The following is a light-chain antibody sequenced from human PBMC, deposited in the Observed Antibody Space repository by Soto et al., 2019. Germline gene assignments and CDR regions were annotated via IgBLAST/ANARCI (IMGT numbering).Light chain of an antibody. CDR2: NDD. V-gene: IGLV1-44*01. CDR3: AAWDDSLKGPV. J-gene: IGLJ7*01. Sequence: QSVLTQAPSASGTPGQRVTISCSGSSSNIGISSVTWYQQLPGTAPKLLVYNDDHRPSGVPDRFSGSKSGTSASLAIRGLQSEDEADYYCAAWDDSLKGPVFGGGTQLTVL. CDR1: SSNIGISS.